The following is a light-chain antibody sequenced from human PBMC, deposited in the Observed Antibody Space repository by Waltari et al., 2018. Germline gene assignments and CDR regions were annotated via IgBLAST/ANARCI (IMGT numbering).Light chain of an antibody. V-gene: IGLV2-11*01. J-gene: IGLJ2*01. Sequence: QSALTQPRSVSGSPGQSVTIPCTGTSSDVGGYNFVSWSQQHPGKAPKFMVYDVSKRPSGVPDRFSGSKSGNTASLTISGLQAEDEADYYCCSYAGTYAWVFGGGTKLTVL. CDR3: CSYAGTYAWV. CDR2: DVS. CDR1: SSDVGGYNF.